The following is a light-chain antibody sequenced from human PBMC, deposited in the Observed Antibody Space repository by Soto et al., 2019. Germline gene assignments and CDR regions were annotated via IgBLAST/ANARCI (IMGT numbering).Light chain of an antibody. Sequence: CALTHHPSAAGSAGHAVTISCTGTSGDVGAYNYVSWYQQHPGKAPKLMIYEVSKRPSGVPDRFSGSKSGNTASLTVSGLQAEDEADYYCSSYAGTYYLYVFGTGTK. CDR3: SSYAGTYYLYV. V-gene: IGLV2-8*01. J-gene: IGLJ1*01. CDR2: EVS. CDR1: SGDVGAYNY.